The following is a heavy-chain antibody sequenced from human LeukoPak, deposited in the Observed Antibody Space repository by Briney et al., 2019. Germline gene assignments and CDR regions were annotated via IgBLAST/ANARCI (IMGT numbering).Heavy chain of an antibody. V-gene: IGHV3-30-3*01. Sequence: PGGSLRLSCAASGFTFSSYAMHWVRQAPGKGLEWVAVISYDGSNKYYADSVKGRFTISRDNSKNTLYLQMNSLRAEDTAVYYCARAVGYSGYDWVDYWGQGTLVTVSS. CDR1: GFTFSSYA. CDR3: ARAVGYSGYDWVDY. CDR2: ISYDGSNK. D-gene: IGHD5-12*01. J-gene: IGHJ4*02.